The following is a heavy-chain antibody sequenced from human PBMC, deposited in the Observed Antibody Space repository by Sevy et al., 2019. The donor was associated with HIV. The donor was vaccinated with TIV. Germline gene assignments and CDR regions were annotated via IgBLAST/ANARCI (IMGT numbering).Heavy chain of an antibody. J-gene: IGHJ4*02. Sequence: GGSLRLSCAASGFTFSSYSMNWVRQAPGKGLEWVSYISRSSSTIYYADSVKGRFTISRDNAKNSLYLQMNSLRDEDTAVYYCARERKMYGSSGSYFHFDYWGQGTLVTVSS. CDR1: GFTFSSYS. CDR3: ARERKMYGSSGSYFHFDY. D-gene: IGHD3-22*01. V-gene: IGHV3-48*02. CDR2: ISRSSSTI.